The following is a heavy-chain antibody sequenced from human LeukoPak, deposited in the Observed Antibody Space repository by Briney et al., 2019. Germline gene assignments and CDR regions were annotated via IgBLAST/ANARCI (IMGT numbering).Heavy chain of an antibody. CDR1: GFTFSSYS. CDR3: ARFEDSSGWYRSAFDI. D-gene: IGHD6-19*01. V-gene: IGHV3-21*01. CDR2: ISSSSSYI. J-gene: IGHJ3*02. Sequence: PGGSLRLFCAASGFTFSSYSMNWVRQAPGKGLEWVSSISSSSSYIYYADSVKGRFTISRDNAKNSLYLQMNSLRAEDTAVYYCARFEDSSGWYRSAFDIWGQGTMVTVSS.